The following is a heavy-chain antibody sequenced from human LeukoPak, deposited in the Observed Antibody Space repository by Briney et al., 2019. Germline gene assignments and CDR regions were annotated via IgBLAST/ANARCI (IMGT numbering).Heavy chain of an antibody. V-gene: IGHV3-48*04. J-gene: IGHJ6*03. D-gene: IGHD3-22*01. CDR2: ITSAGTT. Sequence: GGSLRLSCAASGFTFSSYWMSWVRQAPGKGLEWASYITSAGTTYYADSVKGRFTISRDNAKTSLYLQMNSLRADDTAVYYCARDLGPYYYHSSGYYRSWGMDVWGKGTTVTVSS. CDR1: GFTFSSYW. CDR3: ARDLGPYYYHSSGYYRSWGMDV.